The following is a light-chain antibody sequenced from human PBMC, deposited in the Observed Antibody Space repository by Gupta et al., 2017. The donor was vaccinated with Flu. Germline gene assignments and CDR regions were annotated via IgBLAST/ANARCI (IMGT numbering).Light chain of an antibody. V-gene: IGLV1-40*01. CDR3: QSYDSSLSGV. J-gene: IGLJ2*01. Sequence: SVLTPPPSVSGAPGQRVTISCTGSSSNIGAGYDVHWYQQLPGTAPKLLIYGNNNRPSGVPDRFSGSKSGTSASLAITGLQAEDEADYYCQSYDSSLSGVFGGGTKLTVL. CDR1: SSNIGAGYD. CDR2: GNN.